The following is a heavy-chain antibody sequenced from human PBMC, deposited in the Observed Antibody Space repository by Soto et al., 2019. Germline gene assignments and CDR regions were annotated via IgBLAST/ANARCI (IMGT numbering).Heavy chain of an antibody. CDR1: GFTFSNAW. CDR2: IKSKTDGGTT. D-gene: IGHD1-26*01. CDR3: TTEFATGGSYYAPDAFDI. V-gene: IGHV3-15*01. Sequence: GGSLRLSCAASGFTFSNAWMSWVRQAPGKGLEWVGRIKSKTDGGTTDYAAPVKGRFTISRDDSKNTLYLQMNSLKTEDTAVYYCTTEFATGGSYYAPDAFDIWGQGTMVTVSS. J-gene: IGHJ3*02.